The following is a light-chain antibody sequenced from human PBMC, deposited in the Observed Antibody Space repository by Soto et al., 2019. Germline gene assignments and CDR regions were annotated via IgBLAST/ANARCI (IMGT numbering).Light chain of an antibody. CDR1: QDISSY. Sequence: IQGTQSPSSLSASVGDRVTITCRASQDISSYLAWYQQKPGKAPTLLIYAASTLQSGVPSRFSGSGFGTDFTLTFSSLQAEDFASYYCQQLRSYPSTFGGGTKVEIK. J-gene: IGKJ4*01. CDR3: QQLRSYPST. CDR2: AAS. V-gene: IGKV1-9*01.